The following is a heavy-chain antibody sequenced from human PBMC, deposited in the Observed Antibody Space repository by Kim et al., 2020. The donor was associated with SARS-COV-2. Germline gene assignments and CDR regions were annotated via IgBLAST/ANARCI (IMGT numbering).Heavy chain of an antibody. CDR1: GYSFTSYW. D-gene: IGHD6-19*01. CDR3: ASSPFTYSSGWYWVYFDY. J-gene: IGHJ4*02. Sequence: GESLKISCKGSGYSFTSYWIGWVRQMPGKGLEWMGIIYPGDSDTRYSPSFQGQVTISADKSISTAYLQWSSLKASDTAMYYCASSPFTYSSGWYWVYFDYWGQGTLVTVSS. CDR2: IYPGDSDT. V-gene: IGHV5-51*01.